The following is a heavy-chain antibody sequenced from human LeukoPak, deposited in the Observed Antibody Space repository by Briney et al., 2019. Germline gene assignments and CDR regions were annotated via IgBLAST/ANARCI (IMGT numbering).Heavy chain of an antibody. V-gene: IGHV1-2*02. D-gene: IGHD1-26*01. J-gene: IGHJ3*02. CDR3: AREKTLIVGATTDAFDI. CDR2: INPNSGCT. CDR1: GYTFTGYY. Sequence: ASVKLSCKASGYTFTGYYMHWVRQAPGQGLEWMGWINPNSGCTNYAQKFQGRVTMTRDTSINTAYMELSRLRSDDTAVYYCAREKTLIVGATTDAFDIWGQGTMVTVSS.